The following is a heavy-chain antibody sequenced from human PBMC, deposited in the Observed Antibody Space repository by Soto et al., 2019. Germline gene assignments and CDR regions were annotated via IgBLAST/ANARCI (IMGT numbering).Heavy chain of an antibody. CDR3: ARSAKGDY. J-gene: IGHJ4*02. V-gene: IGHV1-18*01. D-gene: IGHD5-18*01. CDR1: GYTFTSFG. CDR2: VNTYDVNT. Sequence: QVQLVQSGAEVKKPGASVKVSCKTSGYTFTSFGISWVRQAPGQGLEWMGWVNTYDVNTNYAQTFQGRVTMTTDTSTSTAYMELGSQRSDDTAVYYCARSAKGDYWGQGTLVTVSS.